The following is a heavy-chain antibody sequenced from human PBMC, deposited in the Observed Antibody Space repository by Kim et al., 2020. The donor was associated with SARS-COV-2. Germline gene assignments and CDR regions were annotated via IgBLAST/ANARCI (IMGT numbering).Heavy chain of an antibody. D-gene: IGHD2-2*01. CDR1: GYTFTGYG. V-gene: IGHV1-18*04. J-gene: IGHJ6*02. CDR3: ARRGYCSSTSCYFGGYYYYCMDV. CDR2: INAYNGNT. Sequence: ASVKVSCKASGYTFTGYGISWVRQAPGQGLEWMGWINAYNGNTNYAQKLQGRVTMTTDTSTSTAYMELRSLRSDDTAVYYCARRGYCSSTSCYFGGYYYYCMDVWGQGTPVTVSS.